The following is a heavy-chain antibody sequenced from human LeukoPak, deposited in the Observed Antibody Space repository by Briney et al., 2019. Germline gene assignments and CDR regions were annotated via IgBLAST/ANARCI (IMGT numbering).Heavy chain of an antibody. Sequence: ASVKVSCKASGYTFTSYDINWVRQATGQGLEWMGWMNPNSGNTGYAQKFQGRVTTTRNTSISTAYMELSSLRSEDTAVYYCARVRSSRRYYYYYMDVWGKGTTVTVSS. J-gene: IGHJ6*03. D-gene: IGHD6-13*01. CDR3: ARVRSSRRYYYYYMDV. V-gene: IGHV1-8*03. CDR2: MNPNSGNT. CDR1: GYTFTSYD.